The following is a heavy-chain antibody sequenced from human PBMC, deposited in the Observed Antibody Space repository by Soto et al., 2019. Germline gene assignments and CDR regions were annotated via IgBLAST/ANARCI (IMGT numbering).Heavy chain of an antibody. J-gene: IGHJ4*02. CDR1: GFTFSSYA. V-gene: IGHV3-30-3*01. Sequence: GGSLRLSCAASGFTFSSYAMHWVRQAPGKGLEWVAVISYDGSNKYYADSVKGRFTISRDNSKNTLYLQMNSLRAEDTAVYYCARGKQLWSYWGQGTLVTVSS. D-gene: IGHD5-18*01. CDR2: ISYDGSNK. CDR3: ARGKQLWSY.